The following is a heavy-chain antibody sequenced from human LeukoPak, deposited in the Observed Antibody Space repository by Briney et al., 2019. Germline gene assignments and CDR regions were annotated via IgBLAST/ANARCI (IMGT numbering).Heavy chain of an antibody. J-gene: IGHJ4*02. Sequence: GGSLRLSCAASGITFTIAGMHWVRQVPGKGLEWVAVISSDGWNIYYADSVKGRFIISRDTSRNILFLQMNGLRADDTAIYYCAKDKGNRYFDYWGQGTLVTISS. D-gene: IGHD3-16*02. V-gene: IGHV3-30*18. CDR1: GITFTIAG. CDR3: AKDKGNRYFDY. CDR2: ISSDGWNI.